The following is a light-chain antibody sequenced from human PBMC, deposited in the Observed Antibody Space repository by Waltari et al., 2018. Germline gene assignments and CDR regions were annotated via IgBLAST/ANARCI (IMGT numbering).Light chain of an antibody. CDR3: AAWDDSLNAWV. CDR2: SNH. CDR1: SSNIGSNT. J-gene: IGLJ3*02. Sequence: QSVLTQPPSASGTPGQSVTISCSGSSSNIGSNTVNWYQQLPGTAPKLLIYSNHQRPSGVPDRFSASKSGTSASLAISGLQSGDGADFYCAAWDDSLNAWVFGGGT. V-gene: IGLV1-44*01.